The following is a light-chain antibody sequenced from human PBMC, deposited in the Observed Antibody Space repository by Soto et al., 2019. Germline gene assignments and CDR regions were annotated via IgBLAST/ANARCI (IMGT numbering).Light chain of an antibody. CDR1: QGISTY. V-gene: IGKV1-9*01. CDR3: QQLNAYPLT. CDR2: AAS. Sequence: DIQLTQSPSLLSASVGDRVTITCRASQGISTYLAWYQQTSGKAPTLLISAASTLQRGVPSRFSGSGSGTQFTLTISSLQPEDFASYYCQQLNAYPLTFGGGTRVEIK. J-gene: IGKJ4*01.